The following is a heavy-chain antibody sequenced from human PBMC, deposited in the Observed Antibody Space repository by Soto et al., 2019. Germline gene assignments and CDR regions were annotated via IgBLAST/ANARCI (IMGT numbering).Heavy chain of an antibody. J-gene: IGHJ4*02. V-gene: IGHV3-74*01. D-gene: IGHD3-22*01. CDR3: VRGDGDYYDGNGYLGRH. Sequence: EVQLVESGGGLVQPGGSLRLSCAASGFTFSSYWMHWVRQAPGKGLVWVSRLKSDGSGTTYADSVKGRLTISRDNAKNALYLQRNSLRDEDTAVYYCVRGDGDYYDGNGYLGRHWGQGTLVTVSS. CDR2: LKSDGSGT. CDR1: GFTFSSYW.